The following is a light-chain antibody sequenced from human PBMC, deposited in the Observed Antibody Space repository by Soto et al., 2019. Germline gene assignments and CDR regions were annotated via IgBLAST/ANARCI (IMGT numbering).Light chain of an antibody. CDR2: DAS. Sequence: EILFTQSPGTLSLSPGERGTLSCRASQSVSSGYLAWYQQKPGQAPRLLIYDASSRDTGIPDRFSGSGSGTDFTLTISRLEPEDFEVYYCQQYNNWPQTFGQGTKVDIK. V-gene: IGKV3-20*01. CDR3: QQYNNWPQT. J-gene: IGKJ1*01. CDR1: QSVSSGY.